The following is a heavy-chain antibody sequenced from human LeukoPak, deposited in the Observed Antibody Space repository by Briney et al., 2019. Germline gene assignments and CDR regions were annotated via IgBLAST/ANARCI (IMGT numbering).Heavy chain of an antibody. CDR3: ASALIAVAGTSFDS. V-gene: IGHV3-30*03. Sequence: GGSLRLSCAASGFTFSSYGMHWVRQAPGKGLDWVAVISYDGSNKYYADSVKGRFTISRDNSKNTLYLQMNSLRAEDTAVYYCASALIAVAGTSFDSWGQGTLVTVSS. CDR2: ISYDGSNK. D-gene: IGHD6-19*01. CDR1: GFTFSSYG. J-gene: IGHJ4*02.